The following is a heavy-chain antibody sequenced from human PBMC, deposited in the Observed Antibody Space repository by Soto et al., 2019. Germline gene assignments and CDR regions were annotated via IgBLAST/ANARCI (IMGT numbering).Heavy chain of an antibody. CDR1: GFTFSSYA. CDR2: ISYDGSNK. Sequence: GGSLRLSCAASGFTFSSYAMHWVRQAPGKGLEWVAVISYDGSNKYYADSVKGRFTISRDNSKNTLYLQMNSLRAEDTAVYYFARDLRATYTYYDILTGPTSYGMDVWGQGTTVTVSS. J-gene: IGHJ6*02. V-gene: IGHV3-30-3*01. D-gene: IGHD3-9*01. CDR3: ARDLRATYTYYDILTGPTSYGMDV.